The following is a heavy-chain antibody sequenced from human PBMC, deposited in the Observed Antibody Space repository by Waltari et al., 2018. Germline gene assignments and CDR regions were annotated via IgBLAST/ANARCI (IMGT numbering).Heavy chain of an antibody. CDR2: IYPGDSDT. Sequence: QLVQSGAEVKKPGASPSISRKCSGDSFDTYWIGWVRQMPGKGLEWVGIIYPGDSDTRYSPSFQGQVTISADKSSSTAFLHWSSLKASDTAIYYCARVISGFDYWGQGTLVTVSS. D-gene: IGHD2-21*01. V-gene: IGHV5-51*01. CDR1: GDSFDTYW. CDR3: ARVISGFDY. J-gene: IGHJ4*02.